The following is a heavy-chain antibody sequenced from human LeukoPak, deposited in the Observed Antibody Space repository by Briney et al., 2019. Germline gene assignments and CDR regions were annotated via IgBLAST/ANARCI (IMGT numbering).Heavy chain of an antibody. CDR2: IYYSGST. V-gene: IGHV4-30-4*01. CDR3: ARDYYDILTGYYPGAFDI. Sequence: PSETLSLTCTVSGGSIISGDSCWSWIRQPPGKGLEWIGYIYYSGSTYYNPSPKSRLIISVDKSGNRFSLKLSSVTAADTAVYYCARDYYDILTGYYPGAFDIWGPGTMVTVSS. D-gene: IGHD3-9*01. J-gene: IGHJ3*02. CDR1: GGSIISGDSC.